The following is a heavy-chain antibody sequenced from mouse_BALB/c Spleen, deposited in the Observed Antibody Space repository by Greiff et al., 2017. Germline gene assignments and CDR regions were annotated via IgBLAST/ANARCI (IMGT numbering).Heavy chain of an antibody. CDR1: GYTFTNYW. D-gene: IGHD2-14*01. CDR2: IYPGGGYT. Sequence: VKLMESGAELVRPGTSVKISCKASGYTFTNYWLGWVKQRPGHGLEWIGDIYPGGGYTNYNEKFKGKATLTADTSSSTAYMQLSSLTSEDSAVYFCARERYDVYAMDYWGKGTSVTVSS. CDR3: ARERYDVYAMDY. V-gene: IGHV1-63*02. J-gene: IGHJ4*01.